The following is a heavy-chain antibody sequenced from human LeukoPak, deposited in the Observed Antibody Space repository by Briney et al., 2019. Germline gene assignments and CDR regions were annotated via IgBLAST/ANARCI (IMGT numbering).Heavy chain of an antibody. CDR2: IKYGGSNK. CDR3: AKLRDTSGYYVSLDY. V-gene: IGHV3-30*02. J-gene: IGHJ4*02. Sequence: PGGSLRLSCTASGFTFSNYGMHWVRQAPGKGLEWVAYIKYGGSNKYYADSVQGRFTISRDNSKNTLYLQMNSLRAEDTAVYYCAKLRDTSGYYVSLDYWGQGTLVTVSS. D-gene: IGHD3-22*01. CDR1: GFTFSNYG.